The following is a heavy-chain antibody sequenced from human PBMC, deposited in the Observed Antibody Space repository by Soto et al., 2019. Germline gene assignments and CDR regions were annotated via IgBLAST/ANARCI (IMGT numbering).Heavy chain of an antibody. V-gene: IGHV1-3*05. CDR1: GYTFTSYA. Sequence: QVQLVQSGAEEKKPGASVKVSCKASGYTFTSYAMHWVRQAPGQRLEWMGWTNAGNGNTKYSQKFPVTTXTXRXXSAITASMELSSLRSEDTAVYYCARSIVVVTALDYWGQGTLVTVSS. D-gene: IGHD2-21*02. CDR2: TNAGNGNT. CDR3: ARSIVVVTALDY. J-gene: IGHJ4*02.